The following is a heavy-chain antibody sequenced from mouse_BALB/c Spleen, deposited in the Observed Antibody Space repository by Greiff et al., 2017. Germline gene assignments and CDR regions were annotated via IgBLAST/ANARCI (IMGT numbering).Heavy chain of an antibody. J-gene: IGHJ4*01. CDR2: IWSGGST. Sequence: QVQLKQSGPGLVQPSQSLSITCTVSGFSLTSYGVHWVRQSPGKGLEWLGVIWSGGSTDYNAAFISRLSISKDNSKSQVFFKMNSLQANDTAIYYCARKGDYYGSSYAMDYWGQGTSVTVSS. CDR3: ARKGDYYGSSYAMDY. CDR1: GFSLTSYG. V-gene: IGHV2-2*02. D-gene: IGHD1-1*01.